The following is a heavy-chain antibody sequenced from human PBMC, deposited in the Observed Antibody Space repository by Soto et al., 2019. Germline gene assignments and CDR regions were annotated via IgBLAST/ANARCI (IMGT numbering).Heavy chain of an antibody. V-gene: IGHV1-69*13. D-gene: IGHD3-3*01. CDR2: IIPIFGTA. CDR3: ARAIPSNYDFWGGYRSKYVREV. J-gene: IGHJ6*04. CDR1: GGTFSNYA. Sequence: SVKACCKASGGTFSNYAISWVRQAPGQGLEWMGGIIPIFGTANYAQKFQGRVTITADESTSTAYMELSSLRSEDTAVYYCARAIPSNYDFWGGYRSKYVREVGGNGPTVTVSS.